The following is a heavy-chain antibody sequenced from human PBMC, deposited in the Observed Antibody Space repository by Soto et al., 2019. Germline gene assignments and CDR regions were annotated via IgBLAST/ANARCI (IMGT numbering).Heavy chain of an antibody. CDR3: AHRLMAEFDF. D-gene: IGHD3-16*01. V-gene: IGHV4-30-2*01. CDR2: IYHIGTT. CDR1: GASIDSGGYS. J-gene: IGHJ4*02. Sequence: QLQVQESGSGLVKTSQTLSLTCTVSGASIDSGGYSWAWIRQPPGKGLEWIGHIYHIGTTYYNPSLQSRVTMTVDRSRNEVSLKLISATAADTAFYYCAHRLMAEFDFWGRGTLVTVSS.